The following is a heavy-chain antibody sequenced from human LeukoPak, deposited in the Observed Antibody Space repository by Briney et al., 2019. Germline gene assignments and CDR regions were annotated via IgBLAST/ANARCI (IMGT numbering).Heavy chain of an antibody. V-gene: IGHV1-69*13. CDR2: IIPIFGTA. CDR3: ARSPLRSGNSAFDY. J-gene: IGHJ4*02. D-gene: IGHD4-23*01. Sequence: SVKVSCKASGGTFSSYAISWVRQAPGQGLEWMGGIIPIFGTANYVQKFQGRVTITADESTSTAYMELSSLRSEDTAVCYCARSPLRSGNSAFDYWGQGTLVTVSS. CDR1: GGTFSSYA.